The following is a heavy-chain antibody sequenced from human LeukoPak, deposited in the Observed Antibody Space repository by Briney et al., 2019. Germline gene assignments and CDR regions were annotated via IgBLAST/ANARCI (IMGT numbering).Heavy chain of an antibody. CDR3: ARGRRVTTTPFDS. CDR2: INHSGST. V-gene: IGHV4-34*01. Sequence: SETLSLTCAVYGGSFSGYYWSWIRQPPGKGLEWIGEINHSGSTNYNPSLKSRVTISVDTSKNQFSLKLSSVTAADTAVYYCARGRRVTTTPFDSWGQETLVTVSP. D-gene: IGHD3-22*01. J-gene: IGHJ4*02. CDR1: GGSFSGYY.